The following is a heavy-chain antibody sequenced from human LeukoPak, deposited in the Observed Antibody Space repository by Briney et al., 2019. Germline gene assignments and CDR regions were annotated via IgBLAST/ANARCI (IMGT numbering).Heavy chain of an antibody. J-gene: IGHJ6*03. V-gene: IGHV1-2*02. CDR3: ARDGVFRFEVGDVYYYYMDV. CDR2: INPNSGDT. D-gene: IGHD2-21*02. Sequence: ASVKVSCKASGYTFTGYYIHWVRQAPGQGLEWMGWINPNSGDTKYAQKFQGRVTMTRDTSNNTVYMDLTRLIFDDTAMYYCARDGVFRFEVGDVYYYYMDVWGKGTTVIISS. CDR1: GYTFTGYY.